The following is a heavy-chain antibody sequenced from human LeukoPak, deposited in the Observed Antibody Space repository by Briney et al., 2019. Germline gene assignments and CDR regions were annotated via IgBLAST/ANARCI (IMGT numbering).Heavy chain of an antibody. D-gene: IGHD3-10*01. CDR2: IYYSGST. CDR3: ASNYGSGSYFTT. CDR1: GGSISSSSYY. Sequence: SETLSLTCTVSGGSISSSSYYWGWIRQPPGKGLEWIGSIYYSGSTYYNPSLKSRATISVDTSKNQFSLKLSSVTAADTAVYYCASNYGSGSYFTTWGQGTLVTVSS. J-gene: IGHJ4*02. V-gene: IGHV4-39*01.